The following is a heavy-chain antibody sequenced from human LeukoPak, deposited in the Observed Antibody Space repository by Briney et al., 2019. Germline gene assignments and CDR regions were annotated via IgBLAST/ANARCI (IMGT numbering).Heavy chain of an antibody. Sequence: SVKISCMASGCTFSSYVISWVRQAPGQGVEWMGGIIPIFGTANYAQKLQGRVTITADKSTSTAYMELSSLRAEDTAVYYCAREKDNQGYFQHWGQATLVTVSS. CDR2: IIPIFGTA. D-gene: IGHD1-14*01. CDR3: AREKDNQGYFQH. CDR1: GCTFSSYV. J-gene: IGHJ1*01. V-gene: IGHV1-69*06.